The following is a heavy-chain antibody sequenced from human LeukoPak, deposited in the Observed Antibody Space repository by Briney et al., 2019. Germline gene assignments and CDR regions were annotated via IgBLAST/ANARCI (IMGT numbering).Heavy chain of an antibody. CDR1: GFIFSISV. J-gene: IGHJ4*02. V-gene: IGHV3-23*01. D-gene: IGHD6-19*01. CDR3: AKDGSGQWLDDTYFDY. CDR2: ILGTGDYT. Sequence: GGSLRLFCVASGFIFSISVVTWVRQDPGKGMEWVPSILGTGDYTYFANSVKGRFTISRDNSKNTLYLQMNSLRAGDTAIYYCAKDGSGQWLDDTYFDYWGQGTLVTVSS.